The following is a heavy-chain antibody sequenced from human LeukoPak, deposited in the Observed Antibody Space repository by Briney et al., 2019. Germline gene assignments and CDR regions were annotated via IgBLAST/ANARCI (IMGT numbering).Heavy chain of an antibody. CDR1: GFTVSSNY. V-gene: IGHV3-53*01. CDR2: IYSGGST. Sequence: GGSLRLSCAASGFTVSSNYMSWVRQAPGKGLEWVSVIYSGGSTYYADSVKGRFTISRDNSKNTLYLQMNSLRAEDTAVYYCASDRGRCSGGSGYSSVWFDPWGQGTLVTVSS. CDR3: ASDRGRCSGGSGYSSVWFDP. D-gene: IGHD2-15*01. J-gene: IGHJ5*02.